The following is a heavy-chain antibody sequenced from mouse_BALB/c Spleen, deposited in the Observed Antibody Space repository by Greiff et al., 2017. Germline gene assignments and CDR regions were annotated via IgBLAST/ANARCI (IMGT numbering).Heavy chain of an antibody. CDR3: AREDRFFAY. V-gene: IGHV3-6*02. CDR1: GYSITSGYY. CDR2: ISYDGSN. J-gene: IGHJ3*01. D-gene: IGHD2-14*01. Sequence: EVQLQQSGPGLVKPSQSLSLTCSVTGYSITSGYYWNWIRQFPGNKLEWMGYISYDGSNNYNPSLKNRISITRDTSKNQFFLKLNSVTTEDTATYYCAREDRFFAYWGQGTLVTVSA.